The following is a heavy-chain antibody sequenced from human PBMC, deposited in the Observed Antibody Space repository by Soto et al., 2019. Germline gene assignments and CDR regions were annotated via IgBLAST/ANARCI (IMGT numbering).Heavy chain of an antibody. V-gene: IGHV3-33*01. CDR2: IWYAGSNK. D-gene: IGHD5-18*01. CDR3: ARDCTAMSNYFHY. CDR1: GFTFSSYG. Sequence: QVQLVESGGGVVQPGRSLRLSCAASGFTFSSYGMHWVRQAPGKGLECVADIWYAGSNKYYADSVKGRFTISRDKSKNTLYLKMISLRAKDTAVYYCARDCTAMSNYFHYWGQGTLVTVSS. J-gene: IGHJ4*02.